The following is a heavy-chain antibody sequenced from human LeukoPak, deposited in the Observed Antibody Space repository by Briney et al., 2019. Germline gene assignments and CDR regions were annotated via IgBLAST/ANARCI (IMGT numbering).Heavy chain of an antibody. V-gene: IGHV4-39*07. CDR3: ARDMRGIYYGSGE. CDR2: IYYSGDT. D-gene: IGHD3-10*01. CDR1: GGSISSSSYY. J-gene: IGHJ4*02. Sequence: SETLSLTCTVSGGSISSSSYYWGWLRQPPGKGVEWIGSIYYSGDTYYNPSLKSPVTISVDTSNNQFSLKLSSVTAAETAVDYCARDMRGIYYGSGEWGQGTLVTVSS.